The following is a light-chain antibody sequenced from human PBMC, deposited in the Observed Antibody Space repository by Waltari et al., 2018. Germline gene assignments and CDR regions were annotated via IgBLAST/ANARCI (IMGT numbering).Light chain of an antibody. Sequence: QSALTQPASVSGSPGQSITISCTGTSSDIGGYNYVSWYQHHPGKAPKPIIYEVSNRPSGVSNRFSGSKSGNTASLTISGLQAEDEADYYCSSYTSNSRVFGAGTKLTV. J-gene: IGLJ3*02. CDR1: SSDIGGYNY. V-gene: IGLV2-14*01. CDR2: EVS. CDR3: SSYTSNSRV.